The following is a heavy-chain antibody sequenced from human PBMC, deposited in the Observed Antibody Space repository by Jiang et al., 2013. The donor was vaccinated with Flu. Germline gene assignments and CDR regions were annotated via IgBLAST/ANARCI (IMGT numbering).Heavy chain of an antibody. D-gene: IGHD7-27*01. Sequence: FSSYWMHWVRQAPGKGLVWVSRINSDGSSTSYADSVKGRFTISRDNAKNTLYLQMNSLRAEDTAVYYCARVRLGYLDYWGQGTLVTVSS. CDR3: ARVRLGYLDY. V-gene: IGHV3-74*01. J-gene: IGHJ4*02. CDR2: INSDGSST. CDR1: FSSYW.